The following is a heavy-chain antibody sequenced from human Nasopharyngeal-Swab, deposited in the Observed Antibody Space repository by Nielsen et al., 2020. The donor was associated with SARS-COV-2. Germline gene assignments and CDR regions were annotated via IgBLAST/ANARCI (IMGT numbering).Heavy chain of an antibody. J-gene: IGHJ6*02. V-gene: IGHV4-30-2*04. Sequence: WIRQPPGKGLEWIGYIYHSGSTYYNPSLKSRVTISVDTSKNQFSLKLSSVTAADTAVYYCARANLLRFLEWSYCYYGMDVWGQGTTVTVSS. D-gene: IGHD3-3*01. CDR3: ARANLLRFLEWSYCYYGMDV. CDR2: IYHSGST.